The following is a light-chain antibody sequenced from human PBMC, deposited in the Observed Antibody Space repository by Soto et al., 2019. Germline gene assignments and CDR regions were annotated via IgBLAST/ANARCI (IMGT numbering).Light chain of an antibody. J-gene: IGKJ5*01. CDR2: DAS. CDR3: QQSETYPLT. Sequence: DIQMTQSPYTMSASVGDIVTITCRASQTISTWLAWYQHKPGKAPNLLIYDASTLMSGVPSRFSGSGSGTEFTLTISSLQPGDFATYYCQQSETYPLTFGQGTRLEIK. V-gene: IGKV1-5*01. CDR1: QTISTW.